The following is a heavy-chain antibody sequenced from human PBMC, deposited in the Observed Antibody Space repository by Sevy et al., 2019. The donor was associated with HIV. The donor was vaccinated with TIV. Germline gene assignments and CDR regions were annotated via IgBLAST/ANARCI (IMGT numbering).Heavy chain of an antibody. Sequence: GGFLRLSCAASGFTFSDYSMHWVRQAPGKGLEWVAVISYDGRNNKYNVDSVKGRFTISRDNSKNTLFLQMNSLRAEDSAIYYCARDRGEILRSAFDYWGQGTLVTVSS. V-gene: IGHV3-30*14. CDR2: ISYDGRNNK. J-gene: IGHJ4*02. D-gene: IGHD3-16*01. CDR3: ARDRGEILRSAFDY. CDR1: GFTFSDYS.